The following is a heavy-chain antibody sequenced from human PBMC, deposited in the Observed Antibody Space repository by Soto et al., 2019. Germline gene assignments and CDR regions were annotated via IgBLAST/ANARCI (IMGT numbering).Heavy chain of an antibody. CDR2: ISYDGSNK. D-gene: IGHD2-2*01. V-gene: IGHV3-30-3*01. Sequence: VGSLRLSCAASGFTFSSYAMHWVRQAPGKGLEWVAVISYDGSNKYYADSVKGRFTISRDNPKNTLYLQMNSLRAEDTAVYYCARDCGSTSCYPFDYWGQGTLVTVSS. CDR3: ARDCGSTSCYPFDY. CDR1: GFTFSSYA. J-gene: IGHJ4*02.